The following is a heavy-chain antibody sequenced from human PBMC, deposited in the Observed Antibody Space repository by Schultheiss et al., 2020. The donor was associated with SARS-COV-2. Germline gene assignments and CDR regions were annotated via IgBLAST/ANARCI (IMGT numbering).Heavy chain of an antibody. CDR2: IYYSGST. J-gene: IGHJ4*02. CDR1: GGSISSYY. D-gene: IGHD7-27*01. Sequence: SETLSLTCTVSGGSISSYYWGWIRQPPGKGLEWIGSIYYSGSTYYNPSLKSRVTISVDTSKNQFSLKLSSVTAADTAVYYCARGTGDPVHFDYWGQGTLVTVSS. CDR3: ARGTGDPVHFDY. V-gene: IGHV4-39*01.